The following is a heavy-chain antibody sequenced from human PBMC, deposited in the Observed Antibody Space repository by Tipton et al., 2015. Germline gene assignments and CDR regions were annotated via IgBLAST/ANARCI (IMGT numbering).Heavy chain of an antibody. CDR3: AKDSNIAAAGIDY. V-gene: IGHV3-33*06. Sequence: SLRLSCAASGFTFSSFGMHWVRQAPGGGLEWVAVIWYDGNIKYYADSVKGRFSISRDNSKNTLYLQMNSLSAEDTAFYYCAKDSNIAAAGIDYWGQGTLVTVSS. CDR1: GFTFSSFG. CDR2: IWYDGNIK. D-gene: IGHD6-13*01. J-gene: IGHJ4*02.